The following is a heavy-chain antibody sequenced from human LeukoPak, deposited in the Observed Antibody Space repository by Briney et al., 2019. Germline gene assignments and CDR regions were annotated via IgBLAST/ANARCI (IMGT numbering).Heavy chain of an antibody. D-gene: IGHD5-18*01. Sequence: GGSLRLSCAASRFTFSNCEMNWVRQAPGKGWEGISYISTSGASTFYADCVKGLFTFSRDNAKNSVYLRMDTLRAEDTAVYYCARERGYNYGYSGYYDQWGQGILVSVFS. CDR2: ISTSGAST. V-gene: IGHV3-48*03. CDR1: RFTFSNCE. CDR3: ARERGYNYGYSGYYDQ. J-gene: IGHJ4*02.